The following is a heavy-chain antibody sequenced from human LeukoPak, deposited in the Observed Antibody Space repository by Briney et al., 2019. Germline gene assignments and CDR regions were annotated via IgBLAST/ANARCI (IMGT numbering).Heavy chain of an antibody. D-gene: IGHD3-22*01. CDR1: GYTLTELS. CDR3: ARDSPYDSSGYYTSADAFDI. Sequence: ASVKVSCKVSGYTLTELSMHWVRQAPGQGLEWMGWISAYNGNTNYAQKLQGRVTMTTDTSTSTAYMELRSLRSDDTAVYYCARDSPYDSSGYYTSADAFDIWGQGTMVTVSS. J-gene: IGHJ3*02. CDR2: ISAYNGNT. V-gene: IGHV1-18*01.